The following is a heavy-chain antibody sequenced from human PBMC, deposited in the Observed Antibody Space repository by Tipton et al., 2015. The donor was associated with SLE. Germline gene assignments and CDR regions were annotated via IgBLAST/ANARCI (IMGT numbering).Heavy chain of an antibody. Sequence: TLSLTCTVSGVSISSYYWSWIRQPPGKGLEWIGYIYTSGRTYYNPSLKSRVTISVDTSKNQFSLKLSSVTAADTAVYHCARDGARSDYVRWFDPWGQGTLVTVSS. D-gene: IGHD4-17*01. CDR1: GVSISSYY. CDR3: ARDGARSDYVRWFDP. J-gene: IGHJ5*02. V-gene: IGHV4-4*08. CDR2: IYTSGRT.